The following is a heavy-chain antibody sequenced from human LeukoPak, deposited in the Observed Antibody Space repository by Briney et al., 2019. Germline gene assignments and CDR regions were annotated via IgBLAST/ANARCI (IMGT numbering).Heavy chain of an antibody. Sequence: GGSLRLSCAASGFTFSNYAMSWVRQAPGKGLEWVSGISGSGGTTYYADSVKGRVTISRDNSKNTLDLQMTSLTAEDTALYYCAKDMRLGVTQPYYFDSWGQGALVSVSS. CDR2: ISGSGGTT. CDR3: AKDMRLGVTQPYYFDS. J-gene: IGHJ4*02. V-gene: IGHV3-23*01. D-gene: IGHD1-26*01. CDR1: GFTFSNYA.